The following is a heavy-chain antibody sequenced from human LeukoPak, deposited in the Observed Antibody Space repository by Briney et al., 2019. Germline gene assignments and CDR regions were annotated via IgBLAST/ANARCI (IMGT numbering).Heavy chain of an antibody. Sequence: PGGSLRLSCAASGFTFSNHWMNWVRQAPGKGLEWVANIKQDGSEKYYVDSANGRFTISRDNAKNSLYLQMNSLRAEDTALYYCARAYDYSNTIDYWGQGTLVTVSS. CDR2: IKQDGSEK. V-gene: IGHV3-7*01. D-gene: IGHD4-11*01. CDR3: ARAYDYSNTIDY. CDR1: GFTFSNHW. J-gene: IGHJ4*02.